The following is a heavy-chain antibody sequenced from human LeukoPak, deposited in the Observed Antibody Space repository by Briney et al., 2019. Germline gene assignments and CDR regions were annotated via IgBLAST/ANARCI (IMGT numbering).Heavy chain of an antibody. V-gene: IGHV3-33*01. CDR1: GFTFSSYG. J-gene: IGHJ5*02. CDR3: ARDGVPAASTHNWFDP. Sequence: PGRSLRLSCAASGFTFSSYGMHWVRQAPGKGLEWVAVIWYDGSNKYYADSVKGRFTISRDNSKNTLYLQMNSLRAEDTAVYHCARDGVPAASTHNWFDPWGQGTLVTVSS. D-gene: IGHD2-2*01. CDR2: IWYDGSNK.